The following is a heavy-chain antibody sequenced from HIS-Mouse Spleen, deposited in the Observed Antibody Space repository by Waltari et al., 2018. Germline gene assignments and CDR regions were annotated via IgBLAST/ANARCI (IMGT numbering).Heavy chain of an antibody. Sequence: EVQLLESGGGLVQPGGSLRLSCAASGFTFSSYAMSWVRQAPGQGLEWVSAISGSGGSTYYADSVKGRFTISRDNSKNTLYLQMNSLRAEDTAVYYCAKANYYGSGSYYYYFDYWGQGTLVTVSS. CDR2: ISGSGGST. V-gene: IGHV3-23*01. CDR1: GFTFSSYA. D-gene: IGHD3-10*01. J-gene: IGHJ4*02. CDR3: AKANYYGSGSYYYYFDY.